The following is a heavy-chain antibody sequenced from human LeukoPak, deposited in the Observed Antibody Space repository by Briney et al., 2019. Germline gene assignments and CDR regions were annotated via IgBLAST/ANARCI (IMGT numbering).Heavy chain of an antibody. D-gene: IGHD3-22*01. CDR3: AREEVHYYDSSGYTDY. J-gene: IGHJ4*02. V-gene: IGHV3-48*03. Sequence: GGSLRLSCAASGFTFSSYEMNWVRQAPGKGLEGVSYISSSGSTIYYADSVKGRFTISRDNAKNSLYLQMNSLRAEDTAVYYCAREEVHYYDSSGYTDYWGQGTLVTVSS. CDR1: GFTFSSYE. CDR2: ISSSGSTI.